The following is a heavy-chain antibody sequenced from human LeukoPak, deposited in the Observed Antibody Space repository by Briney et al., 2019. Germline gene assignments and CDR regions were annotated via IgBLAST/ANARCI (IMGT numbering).Heavy chain of an antibody. CDR1: GYTFTSYD. J-gene: IGHJ5*02. CDR3: ARGTYYYDSSGTDWFDP. CDR2: MNPNSGNT. V-gene: IGHV1-8*03. D-gene: IGHD3-22*01. Sequence: ASVKVSCKASGYTFTSYDINWVRQATGQGLEWMGWMNPNSGNTGYAQKFQGRVTITRNTSISTAYMELSSLRSEDTAVYYCARGTYYYDSSGTDWFDPWGQGTLVTVSS.